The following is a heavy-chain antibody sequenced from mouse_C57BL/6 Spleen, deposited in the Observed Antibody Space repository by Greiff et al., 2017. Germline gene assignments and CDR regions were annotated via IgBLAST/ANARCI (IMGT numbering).Heavy chain of an antibody. CDR2: IYPRSGNT. D-gene: IGHD2-5*01. V-gene: IGHV1-81*01. Sequence: VMLVESGAELARPGASVKLSCKASGYTFTSYGISWVKQRTGQGLEWIGEIYPRSGNTYYNEKFKGKATLTADKSSSTAYMELRSLTSEDSAVYFCARQYSNYFDYWGQGTTLTVSS. CDR1: GYTFTSYG. J-gene: IGHJ2*01. CDR3: ARQYSNYFDY.